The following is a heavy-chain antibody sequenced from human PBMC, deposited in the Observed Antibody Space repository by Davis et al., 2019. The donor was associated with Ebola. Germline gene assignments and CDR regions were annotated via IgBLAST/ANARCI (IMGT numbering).Heavy chain of an antibody. V-gene: IGHV3-23*01. D-gene: IGHD6-13*01. CDR3: ARDTASSSWYPYYFGY. CDR2: INYSGGTT. Sequence: GESLKISCAASGFTFSSQDMSWVRQAPGKGLEWVSVINYSGGTTYYADSLKGRFTISRDNAKNSLYLQMNSLRAEDTAVYYCARDTASSSWYPYYFGYWGQGTLVTVSS. J-gene: IGHJ4*02. CDR1: GFTFSSQD.